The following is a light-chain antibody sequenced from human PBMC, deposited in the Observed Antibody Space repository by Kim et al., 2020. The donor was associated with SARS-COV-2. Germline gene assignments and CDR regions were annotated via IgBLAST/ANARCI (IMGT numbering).Light chain of an antibody. CDR3: QQDYNLMYT. Sequence: EIVMTQSPATLSLSPGERATLSCRASQSVSSSYLSWYQQKPGQAPRLLIYGASTRATGIPARFSGSGSGTDFTLTISSLQPEDFAVYYCQQDYNLMYTFGQGTKLEI. J-gene: IGKJ2*01. CDR1: QSVSSSY. CDR2: GAS. V-gene: IGKV3D-7*01.